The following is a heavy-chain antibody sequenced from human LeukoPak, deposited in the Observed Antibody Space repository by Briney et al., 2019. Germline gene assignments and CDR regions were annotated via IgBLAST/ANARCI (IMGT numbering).Heavy chain of an antibody. CDR2: ISSSSSSI. Sequence: PGGSLRLSCVASGFIFSDYEMNWVRQAPGKGLEWVSYISSSSSSIDYADSVRGRFTISRDNARNSLYLQMNSLRAEDTAVYYCARGGAARPDIWGQGTMVIVSS. V-gene: IGHV3-48*01. CDR1: GFIFSDYE. CDR3: ARGGAARPDI. J-gene: IGHJ3*02. D-gene: IGHD6-6*01.